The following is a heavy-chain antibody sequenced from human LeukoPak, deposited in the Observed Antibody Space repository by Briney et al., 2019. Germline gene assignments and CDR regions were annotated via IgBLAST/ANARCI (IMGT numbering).Heavy chain of an antibody. CDR2: INPNSYGT. Sequence: ASVKVSCKASGYTFTGYYIHWVRQAPGQGLEWMGWINPNSYGTNYAQKFQGRVTMTSDMSISTAYMELSSLRSDDTAVYYCARGSALGSSPGLRGQGTMVTVSS. J-gene: IGHJ3*01. D-gene: IGHD6-19*01. CDR3: ARGSALGSSPGL. CDR1: GYTFTGYY. V-gene: IGHV1-2*02.